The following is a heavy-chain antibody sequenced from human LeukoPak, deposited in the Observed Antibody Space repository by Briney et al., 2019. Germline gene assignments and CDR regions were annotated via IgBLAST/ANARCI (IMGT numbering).Heavy chain of an antibody. D-gene: IGHD5-18*01. V-gene: IGHV4-61*05. Sequence: SETLSLTCTVSGGSISSSSYYWGWIRQPPGKGLEWIGYIYYSGSTNYNPSLKSRVTISVDTSKNQFSLKLSSVTAADTAVYYCASDYSYGYELLGYWGQGTLVTVSS. CDR3: ASDYSYGYELLGY. CDR2: IYYSGST. J-gene: IGHJ4*02. CDR1: GGSISSSSYY.